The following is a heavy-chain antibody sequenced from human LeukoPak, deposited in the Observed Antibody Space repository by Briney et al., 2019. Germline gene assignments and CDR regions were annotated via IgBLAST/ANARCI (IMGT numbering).Heavy chain of an antibody. CDR1: GGSISSSSYY. V-gene: IGHV3-11*03. Sequence: PSETLSLTCTVSGGSISSSSYYWGWIRQPPGKGLEWVSYISSSSSYTNYADSVKGRFTISRDNAKNSLYLQMNSLRAEDTAVYYCARRSSWNLYYFDYWGQGTLVTVSS. CDR3: ARRSSWNLYYFDY. J-gene: IGHJ4*02. CDR2: ISSSSSYT. D-gene: IGHD6-13*01.